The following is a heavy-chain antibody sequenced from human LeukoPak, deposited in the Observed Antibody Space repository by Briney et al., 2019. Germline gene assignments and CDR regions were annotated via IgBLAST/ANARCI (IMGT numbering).Heavy chain of an antibody. CDR2: ISTISSYK. CDR1: GFTFSSYS. V-gene: IGHV3-21*01. J-gene: IGHJ3*02. CDR3: ARDQSRTYYNILTGYEGDAFDI. Sequence: GGSLRLSCAASGFTFSSYSMNWVRQAPGKGLEWVSSISTISSYKYYADSVKGRFTISRDNTKNSLYLQMNSLRAEDKAVYYCARDQSRTYYNILTGYEGDAFDIWGQGTMVTVSS. D-gene: IGHD3-9*01.